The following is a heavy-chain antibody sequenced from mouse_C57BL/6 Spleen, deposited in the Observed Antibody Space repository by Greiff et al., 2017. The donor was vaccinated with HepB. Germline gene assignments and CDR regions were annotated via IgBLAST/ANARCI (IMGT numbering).Heavy chain of an antibody. CDR3: ARDRATMVTTNYFDY. CDR1: GFTFSSYA. D-gene: IGHD2-1*01. CDR2: ISDGGSYT. J-gene: IGHJ2*01. Sequence: EVQLVESGGGLVKPGGSLKLSCAASGFTFSSYAMSWVRQTPEKRLEWVATISDGGSYTYYPDNVKGRFTISRDNAKNNLYLQMSHLKSEDTAMYYCARDRATMVTTNYFDYWGQGTTLTVSS. V-gene: IGHV5-4*01.